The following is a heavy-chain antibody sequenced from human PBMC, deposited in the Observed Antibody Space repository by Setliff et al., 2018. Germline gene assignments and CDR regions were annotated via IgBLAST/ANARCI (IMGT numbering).Heavy chain of an antibody. CDR2: FDPEDGET. Sequence: ASVKVSCKVSGYTLTELSMHWVRQAPGKGLEWMGGFDPEDGETIYAQKFQGRVTMTEDTSTDTAYMELSSLRSEGTAVYYCAPLTRRYGSGSYPFDYWGQGTLVTVSS. D-gene: IGHD3-10*01. V-gene: IGHV1-24*01. CDR3: APLTRRYGSGSYPFDY. J-gene: IGHJ4*02. CDR1: GYTLTELS.